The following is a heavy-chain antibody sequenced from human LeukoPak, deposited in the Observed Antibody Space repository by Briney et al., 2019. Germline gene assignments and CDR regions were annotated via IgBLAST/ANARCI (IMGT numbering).Heavy chain of an antibody. J-gene: IGHJ4*02. CDR1: GVSFDDYY. CDR3: TRMTTGHDY. CDR2: INHSGYT. V-gene: IGHV4-34*01. D-gene: IGHD4-17*01. Sequence: SKTLSLTCAVSGVSFDDYYWSWVRQTPGKGLEWIGEINHSGYTNDSPSLKSRVTLSIDTSRKQFSLNLRSVTVADAGIYYCTRMTTGHDYWGQGTLVTVSS.